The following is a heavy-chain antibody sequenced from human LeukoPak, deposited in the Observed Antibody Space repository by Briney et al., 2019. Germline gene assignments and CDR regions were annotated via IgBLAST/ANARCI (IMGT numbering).Heavy chain of an antibody. D-gene: IGHD6-19*01. CDR2: ISSSSSYI. CDR1: GFTFSSYS. V-gene: IGHV3-21*01. J-gene: IGHJ4*02. CDR3: ARGPVAGNFDY. Sequence: VGSLRLSCAASGFTFSSYSMNWVRQAPGKGLEWVSSISSSSSYIYYADSVKGRFTISRDNAKNSLYLQMNSLRAEDTAVYYCARGPVAGNFDYWGQGTLVTVSS.